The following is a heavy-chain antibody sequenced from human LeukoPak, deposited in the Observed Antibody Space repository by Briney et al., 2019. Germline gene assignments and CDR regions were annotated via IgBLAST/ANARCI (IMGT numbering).Heavy chain of an antibody. J-gene: IGHJ3*02. CDR2: IYSGGST. CDR1: GFTVSSNY. Sequence: GGSLRLSCAASGFTVSSNYMSWVRQAPGKGLEWVSVIYSGGSTYYADSVKGRFTISRDNSKNTLYLQMNSLRAEDTAVYYCARDLRGGYNAFGIWGQGTMVTVSS. CDR3: ARDLRGGYNAFGI. V-gene: IGHV3-53*01. D-gene: IGHD5-12*01.